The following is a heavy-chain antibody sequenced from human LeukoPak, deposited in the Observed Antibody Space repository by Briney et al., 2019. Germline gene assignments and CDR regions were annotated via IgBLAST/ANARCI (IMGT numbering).Heavy chain of an antibody. J-gene: IGHJ6*02. Sequence: SSETLSLTCTVSGGSISSYYWSWIRQPPGKGLEWIGYIYYSGSTNYNPSLKSRVTISVDTSKNQFSPKLSSVTAADTAVYYCARDQLYSSSWSPYYYYYGMDVWGQGTTVTVSS. D-gene: IGHD6-13*01. CDR1: GGSISSYY. CDR3: ARDQLYSSSWSPYYYYYGMDV. V-gene: IGHV4-59*01. CDR2: IYYSGST.